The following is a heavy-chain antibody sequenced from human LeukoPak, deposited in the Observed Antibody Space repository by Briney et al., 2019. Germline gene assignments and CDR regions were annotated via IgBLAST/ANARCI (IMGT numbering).Heavy chain of an antibody. CDR1: GYTFTGYY. J-gene: IGHJ4*02. D-gene: IGHD3-22*01. Sequence: ASVKVSCKASGYTFTGYYIHWVRQAPGQGLEWMGWINPKSGGTNYVQNFQARVTMTRDTSISTAYMELRRLRSDDTAVYYCVRSWVHSSGYLNDCWGQGTLVTVSS. V-gene: IGHV1-2*02. CDR3: VRSWVHSSGYLNDC. CDR2: INPKSGGT.